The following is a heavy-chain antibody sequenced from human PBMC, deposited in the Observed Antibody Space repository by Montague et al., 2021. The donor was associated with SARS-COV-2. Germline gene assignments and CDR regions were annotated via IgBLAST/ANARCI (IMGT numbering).Heavy chain of an antibody. V-gene: IGHV3-21*01. J-gene: IGHJ4*02. Sequence: SLRLSCAASGFAFSSYSMNWVRQAPGKGLEWVSSISSSRSSYSYTYYADSVKGRFTISRDNVKSSLYLQMDSLRAEDTAVYYCARAGPWLRTFDYWGQGTLVTLSS. D-gene: IGHD5-12*01. CDR1: GFAFSSYS. CDR3: ARAGPWLRTFDY. CDR2: ISSSRSSYSYT.